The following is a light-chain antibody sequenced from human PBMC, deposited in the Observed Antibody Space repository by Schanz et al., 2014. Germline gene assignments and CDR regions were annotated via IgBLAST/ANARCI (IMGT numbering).Light chain of an antibody. CDR1: SSDVGGYNY. V-gene: IGLV2-8*01. J-gene: IGLJ2*01. Sequence: QSALTQPPSASGSPGQSVTISCAGTSSDVGGYNYVSWYQQHPGKAPKLMISEVSKRPSGVPDRFSGSKSGNTASLTVSGLQAEDEADYYCSSYAGSYTLVFGGGTKVTVL. CDR2: EVS. CDR3: SSYAGSYTLV.